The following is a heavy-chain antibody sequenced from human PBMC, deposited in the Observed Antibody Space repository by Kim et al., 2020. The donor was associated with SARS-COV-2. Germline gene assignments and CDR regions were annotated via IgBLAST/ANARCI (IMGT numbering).Heavy chain of an antibody. J-gene: IGHJ5*02. V-gene: IGHV4-31*02. CDR3: ARGLTYYDFWSGGGAWFDP. Sequence: SRVTISVDTSKNQFYLKLSSVTAADTAVYYCARGLTYYDFWSGGGAWFDPWGQGTLVTVSS. D-gene: IGHD3-3*01.